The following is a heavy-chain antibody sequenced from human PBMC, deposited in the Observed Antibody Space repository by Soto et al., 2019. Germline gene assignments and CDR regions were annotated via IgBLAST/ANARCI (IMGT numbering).Heavy chain of an antibody. V-gene: IGHV3-64*01. CDR2: ISSNGGST. Sequence: GGSLRLSCAASGFTFSSYAMHWVRQAPGKGLEYVSAISSNGGSTYYANSVKGRFTISRDNSKNTLYLQMGSLRAEDMAVYYCARSRSQLLPFDYWGQGTLVTVSS. CDR3: ARSRSQLLPFDY. J-gene: IGHJ4*02. D-gene: IGHD2-2*01. CDR1: GFTFSSYA.